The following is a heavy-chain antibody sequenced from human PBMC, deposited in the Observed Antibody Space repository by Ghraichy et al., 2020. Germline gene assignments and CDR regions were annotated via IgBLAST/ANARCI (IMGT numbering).Heavy chain of an antibody. CDR2: INQDGREK. J-gene: IGHJ3*02. D-gene: IGHD3-10*01. Sequence: GGSLRLSCAASGLIFSTYWMTWVRQPPGKGLEWVANINQDGREKYYVASVKGRFTISRDNAKNSLYLQMNGLRAEDTAVYYCSSGDTFDIWGQGTMVAVSS. V-gene: IGHV3-7*03. CDR1: GLIFSTYW. CDR3: SSGDTFDI.